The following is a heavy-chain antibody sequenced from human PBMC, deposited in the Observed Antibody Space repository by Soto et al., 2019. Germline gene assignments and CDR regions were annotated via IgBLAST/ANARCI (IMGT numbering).Heavy chain of an antibody. D-gene: IGHD2-2*01. V-gene: IGHV4-59*01. CDR1: GGSISSYY. CDR2: IYYSGST. J-gene: IGHJ6*03. CDR3: ARDKSGGTRYYYYYMDV. Sequence: SETLSLTCTVSGGSISSYYWSWIRQPPGKGLEWIGYIYYSGSTNYNPSLKSRVTISVDTSKNQFSLKLSSVTAADTAVYYCARDKSGGTRYYYYYMDVWGKGTTVTVSS.